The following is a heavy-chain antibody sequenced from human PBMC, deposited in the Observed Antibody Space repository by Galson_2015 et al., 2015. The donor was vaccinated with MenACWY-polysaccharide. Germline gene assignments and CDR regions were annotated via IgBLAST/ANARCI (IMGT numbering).Heavy chain of an antibody. CDR3: AKGGHSGWRDS. V-gene: IGHV3-23*01. CDR1: GFTFSNYA. Sequence: SLRLSCAASGFTFSNYAMSWVRQAPGKGLEWVSAISSDGAATYYADSVKGRFTISRDNSKNTLYLQMNNLRAEDTAVYYCAKGGHSGWRDSWGQGTLVTVSS. D-gene: IGHD6-19*01. J-gene: IGHJ4*02. CDR2: ISSDGAAT.